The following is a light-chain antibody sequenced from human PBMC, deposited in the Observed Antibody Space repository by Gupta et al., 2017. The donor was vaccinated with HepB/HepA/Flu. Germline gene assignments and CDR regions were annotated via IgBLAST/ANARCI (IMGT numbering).Light chain of an antibody. Sequence: SYELTQPPSVSVSLGQMARITCSGEALPKKYAYWYQQKPGQFPVLVIYKDSERPSGIPERFSCSSSGTIVTLTISGVQAEDEADYYCLSADSSGTYPWVFGGGTKLTVL. V-gene: IGLV3-16*01. J-gene: IGLJ3*02. CDR1: ALPKKY. CDR3: LSADSSGTYPWV. CDR2: KDS.